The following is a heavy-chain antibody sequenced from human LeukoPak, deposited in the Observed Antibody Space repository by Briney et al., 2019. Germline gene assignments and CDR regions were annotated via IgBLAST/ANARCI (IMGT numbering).Heavy chain of an antibody. D-gene: IGHD2-2*03. CDR3: ARDGYCSSTGCSAYFFDS. J-gene: IGHJ4*02. CDR2: ISYDGSNK. V-gene: IGHV3-30-3*01. Sequence: GGSLRLSCAASGYTFSSYAMHWVRQAPGKGLHWVAVISYDGSNKYYADSVKGRFTISRDNSKNTLYLQLNSLRPEDTALYYCARDGYCSSTGCSAYFFDSWGQGTLVTVSS. CDR1: GYTFSSYA.